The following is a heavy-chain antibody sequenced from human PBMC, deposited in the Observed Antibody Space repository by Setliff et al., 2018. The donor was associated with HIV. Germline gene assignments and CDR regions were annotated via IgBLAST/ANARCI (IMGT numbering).Heavy chain of an antibody. J-gene: IGHJ6*02. CDR2: IYSSGTT. D-gene: IGHD3-22*01. CDR1: GGPITDYY. Sequence: SETLSLTCTVSGGPITDYYWSWVRQPPGKGLEWIGYIYSSGTTSYNPSLKNRVSMSLDTSKKQFSLSLTSVTAADTAVYYCAREIGDYYDSSGYYPPTDYYYGMDVWGQGTTVTVSS. CDR3: AREIGDYYDSSGYYPPTDYYYGMDV. V-gene: IGHV4-4*08.